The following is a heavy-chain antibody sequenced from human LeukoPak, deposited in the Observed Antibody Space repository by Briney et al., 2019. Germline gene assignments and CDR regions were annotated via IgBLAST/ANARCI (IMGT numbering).Heavy chain of an antibody. J-gene: IGHJ4*02. Sequence: GGSLRPSCAASGFTFSSYAMSWVRQAPGKGLEWVSAISGSGGSTYYADSVKGRFTISRDNSKNTLYLQMNSLRAEDTAVYYCAKEAYDFWSGYYFLLDYWGQGTLVTVSS. CDR3: AKEAYDFWSGYYFLLDY. CDR1: GFTFSSYA. V-gene: IGHV3-23*01. D-gene: IGHD3-3*01. CDR2: ISGSGGST.